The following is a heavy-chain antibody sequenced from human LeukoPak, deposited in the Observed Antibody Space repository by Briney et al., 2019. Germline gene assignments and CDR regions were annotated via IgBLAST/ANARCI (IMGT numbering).Heavy chain of an antibody. CDR2: ISAYNGNT. CDR1: GYTFTSYG. Sequence: ASVKVSCKASGYTFTSYGISWVRQAPGQGLKWMGWISAYNGNTNYAQKLQGRVTMTTDTSTSTAYMELRSLRSDDTAVYYCARDGGQQLRYYYMDVWGKGTTVTVSS. CDR3: ARDGGQQLRYYYMDV. J-gene: IGHJ6*03. V-gene: IGHV1-18*01. D-gene: IGHD6-13*01.